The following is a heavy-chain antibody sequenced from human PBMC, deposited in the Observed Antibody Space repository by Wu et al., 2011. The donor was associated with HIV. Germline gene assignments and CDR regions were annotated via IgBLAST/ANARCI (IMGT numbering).Heavy chain of an antibody. CDR1: GGSFSSYA. CDR2: IIPMFNTA. D-gene: IGHD2/OR15-2a*01. V-gene: IGHV1-69*14. Sequence: QVQVVQSGAEVKKPGSSVKVSCKASGGSFSSYAVSWVRLAPGQGLEWMGRIIPMFNTANYAQNFQSRLTLTADKSTSTAYMELSSLRSEDTAVYYCATDPYNSRGSWGQGTGSPSP. J-gene: IGHJ1*01. CDR3: ATDPYNSRGS.